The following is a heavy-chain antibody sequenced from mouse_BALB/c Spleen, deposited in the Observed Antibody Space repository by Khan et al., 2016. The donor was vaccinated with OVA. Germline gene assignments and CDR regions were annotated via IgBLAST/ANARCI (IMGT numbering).Heavy chain of an antibody. CDR3: ASQGSTYTWFAY. D-gene: IGHD1-1*01. V-gene: IGHV1S136*01. CDR2: IYPFNDDS. J-gene: IGHJ3*01. Sequence: VQLQQSGPELLKPGASVKMSCKASGYTFTSYVMHWVKQKPGQGLEWIGYIYPFNDDSKYSEKFNGKATLTSDTSYNTAYMELSSLTSEDSAVYYCASQGSTYTWFAYWGQATLVTVSA. CDR1: GYTFTSYV.